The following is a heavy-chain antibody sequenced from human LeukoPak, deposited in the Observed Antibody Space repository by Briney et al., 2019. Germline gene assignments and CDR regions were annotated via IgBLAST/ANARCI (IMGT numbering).Heavy chain of an antibody. CDR3: PRQSYASGWNPFDY. Sequence: GGSLRLSCAASGFTFSNYAMSWVRQAPGKGLEWVSTISGGGITTYYADSAKGRFTISRDNSRNTMFLQMNSLRADDTAVYYCPRQSYASGWNPFDYWGQGILVTVSS. CDR1: GFTFSNYA. V-gene: IGHV3-23*01. J-gene: IGHJ4*02. CDR2: ISGGGITT. D-gene: IGHD6-19*01.